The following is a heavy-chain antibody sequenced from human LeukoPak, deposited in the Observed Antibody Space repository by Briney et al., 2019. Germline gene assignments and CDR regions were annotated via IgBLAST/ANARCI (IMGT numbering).Heavy chain of an antibody. CDR3: AKDFTANYDFWSGYPH. J-gene: IGHJ4*02. CDR2: VSGSGGST. D-gene: IGHD3-3*01. Sequence: GGSLRLSCAASGFTFSNYAMSWVRQAPGKGLDWVSAVSGSGGSTYYADSVKGRFTISRDNSKNTLYLQMNSLRAEDTAVYYCAKDFTANYDFWSGYPHWGQGTLVTVSS. V-gene: IGHV3-23*01. CDR1: GFTFSNYA.